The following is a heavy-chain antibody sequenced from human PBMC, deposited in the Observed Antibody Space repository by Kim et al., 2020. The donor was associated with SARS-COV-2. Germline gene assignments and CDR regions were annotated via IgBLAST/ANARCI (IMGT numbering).Heavy chain of an antibody. Sequence: GGSLRLSCVASGFTFSNYGMQWVRQAPGKGLEWVAVIRYDGNKKYYTDSVKGRFTISRDNSKNTLYLQMNSLRVEDTAVYYCASPLYYSGGSWCPWGKGT. J-gene: IGHJ1*01. CDR1: GFTFSNYG. V-gene: IGHV3-33*01. CDR3: ASPLYYSGGSWCP. D-gene: IGHD2-15*01. CDR2: IRYDGNKK.